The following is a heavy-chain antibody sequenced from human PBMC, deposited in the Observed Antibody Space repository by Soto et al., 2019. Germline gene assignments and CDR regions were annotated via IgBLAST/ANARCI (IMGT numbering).Heavy chain of an antibody. V-gene: IGHV3-30*03. J-gene: IGHJ1*01. CDR2: ISKDGSHS. Sequence: QVQLVESGGGVVQPGRSLRLSCAASGFNFRTYGIHWVRQAPGKGLEWVALISKDGSHSNYAHSVKGRFTTSRDNSQNKAFLQVNSLRADDTAAYFCARGTDYANLGNAEYFHPWGQGTLVTVSS. CDR3: ARGTDYANLGNAEYFHP. D-gene: IGHD4-4*01. CDR1: GFNFRTYG.